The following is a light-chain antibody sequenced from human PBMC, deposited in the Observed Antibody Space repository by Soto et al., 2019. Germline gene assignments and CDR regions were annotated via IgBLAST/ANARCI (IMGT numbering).Light chain of an antibody. CDR3: QQYDNWPPPIT. CDR1: QSVGTN. V-gene: IGKV3-15*01. J-gene: IGKJ5*01. CDR2: GAS. Sequence: EIVMTQSPGTLSVSPGERATLSCRASQSVGTNLAWYQQKPGQAPRLLIYGASTRATDIPARFSASGSGTAFTLTISSLQSEDFVVYYCQQYDNWPPPITFGQGTRLEIK.